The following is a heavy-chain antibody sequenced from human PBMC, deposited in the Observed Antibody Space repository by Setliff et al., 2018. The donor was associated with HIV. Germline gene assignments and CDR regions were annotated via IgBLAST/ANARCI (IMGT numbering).Heavy chain of an antibody. CDR1: GGSISSGDYY. CDR2: IYYSGST. J-gene: IGHJ3*01. V-gene: IGHV4-30-4*08. Sequence: SETLSLTCTVSGGSISSGDYYWSWIRQPPGKGLEWIGSIYYSGSTYYNPSLKSRISMSVDTSKNQFSLKLSSVTAADAAVYYCARVRVAAAGTSGPWGQGTMVTV. CDR3: ARVRVAAAGTSGP. D-gene: IGHD6-13*01.